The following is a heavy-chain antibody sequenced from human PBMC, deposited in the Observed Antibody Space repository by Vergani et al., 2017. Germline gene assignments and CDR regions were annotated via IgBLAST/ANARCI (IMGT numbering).Heavy chain of an antibody. CDR3: ARGYSSYYYGSGRGFDP. CDR1: GGSISSSNW. CDR2: IYHSGST. Sequence: QVQLQESGPGLVKPPGTLSLTCAVSGGSISSSNWWSWVRQPPGKGLEWIGEIYHSGSTNYNPSLKSRVTISVDKSKNQFSLKLSSVTAADTAVYYCARGYSSYYYGSGRGFDPWGQGTLVTVSS. J-gene: IGHJ5*02. D-gene: IGHD3-10*01. V-gene: IGHV4-4*03.